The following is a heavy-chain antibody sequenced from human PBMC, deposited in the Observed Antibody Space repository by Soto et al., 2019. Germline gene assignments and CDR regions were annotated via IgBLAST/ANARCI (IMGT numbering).Heavy chain of an antibody. Sequence: PSETLSLTCTVSGGSISSYYWSWIRQPPGKGLEWIGSIYYSGSTYYNPSLKSRVTISVDTSKNQFSLKLSSVTAADTAVYYCARLLPSRITIFGVVSLYYFDYWGQGTLVTVSS. J-gene: IGHJ4*02. CDR2: IYYSGST. D-gene: IGHD3-3*01. V-gene: IGHV4-59*08. CDR1: GGSISSYY. CDR3: ARLLPSRITIFGVVSLYYFDY.